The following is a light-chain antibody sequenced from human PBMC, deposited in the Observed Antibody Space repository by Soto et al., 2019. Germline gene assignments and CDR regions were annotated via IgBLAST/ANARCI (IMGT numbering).Light chain of an antibody. Sequence: EIVLTQSPATLSLSPGERATLSCRASQSVSSYLAWYQQKPGQAPRLFIYDASNRATGIPARFSGSGSGTDFTLTISSLEPEDFAGYYCQQRSNWPLTSGGGTKVDI. CDR3: QQRSNWPLT. J-gene: IGKJ4*01. CDR2: DAS. V-gene: IGKV3-11*01. CDR1: QSVSSY.